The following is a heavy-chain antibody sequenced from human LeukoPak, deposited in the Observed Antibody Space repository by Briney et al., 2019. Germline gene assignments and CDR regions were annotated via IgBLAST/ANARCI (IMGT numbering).Heavy chain of an antibody. J-gene: IGHJ4*02. V-gene: IGHV3-30*04. CDR2: ISYDGSNK. Sequence: TGGSLRLSCAASGFTFSSYAMHWVRRAPGKGLEWVAVISYDGSNKYYADSVKGRFTISRDNSKNTLYLQMNSLRAEDTAVYYCARGDHYYDSSGYLDYWGQGTLVTVSS. CDR1: GFTFSSYA. CDR3: ARGDHYYDSSGYLDY. D-gene: IGHD3-22*01.